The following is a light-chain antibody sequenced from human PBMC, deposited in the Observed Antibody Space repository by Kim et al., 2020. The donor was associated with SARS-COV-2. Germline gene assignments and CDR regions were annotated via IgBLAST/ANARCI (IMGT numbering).Light chain of an antibody. CDR2: DNN. CDR1: SSNIGNNY. Sequence: PGQKVTIACSGSSSNIGNNYVSWYQQLPGTAPKLLIYDNNKRPSGIPDRFSCSKSGTSATLGITGLQTGDEADYYCGTWDSSLSVVFGGGTQLTVL. J-gene: IGLJ2*01. V-gene: IGLV1-51*01. CDR3: GTWDSSLSVV.